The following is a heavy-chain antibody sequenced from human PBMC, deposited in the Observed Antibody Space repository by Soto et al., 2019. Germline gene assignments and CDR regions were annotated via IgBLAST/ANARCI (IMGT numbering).Heavy chain of an antibody. J-gene: IGHJ5*02. CDR1: GFIFSSYS. Sequence: HPGGALRLSCAASGFIFSSYSMNWVRQAPGKGLEWVAFISYDGSNKNYADSVKGRFTISRDNSKNTLYLQMNSLRTEDTAVYYCARLDIVGATGRRDPWGQGALVTVSS. CDR3: ARLDIVGATGRRDP. V-gene: IGHV3-30-3*01. D-gene: IGHD1-26*01. CDR2: ISYDGSNK.